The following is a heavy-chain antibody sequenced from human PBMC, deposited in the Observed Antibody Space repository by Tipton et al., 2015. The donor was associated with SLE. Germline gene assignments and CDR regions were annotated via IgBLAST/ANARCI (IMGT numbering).Heavy chain of an antibody. CDR1: GDSITCVY. Sequence: TLSLTCTASGDSITCVYLTWIRQPPGKGLEWIGYISYSGSTNSNPSVRSRVSISLDTSKNQFSLKVKSVTTADTAVYYCARMRGGYNAHHWGQGILVTVSS. V-gene: IGHV4-59*01. CDR2: ISYSGST. CDR3: ARMRGGYNAHH. D-gene: IGHD5-24*01. J-gene: IGHJ5*02.